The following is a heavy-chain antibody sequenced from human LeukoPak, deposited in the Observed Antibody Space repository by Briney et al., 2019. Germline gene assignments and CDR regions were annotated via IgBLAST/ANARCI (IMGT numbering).Heavy chain of an antibody. J-gene: IGHJ4*02. CDR2: IYYSGST. V-gene: IGHV4-39*07. CDR1: GGSISSSSYY. Sequence: SETLSLTCTVSGGSISSSSYYWGWIRQPPGKGLEWIGSIYYSGSTYYNPSLKSRVTISVDTSKNQFSLKLSSVTAADTAVYYCARDFKDSIVVVPAAIHYFDYWGQGTLVTVSS. D-gene: IGHD2-2*01. CDR3: ARDFKDSIVVVPAAIHYFDY.